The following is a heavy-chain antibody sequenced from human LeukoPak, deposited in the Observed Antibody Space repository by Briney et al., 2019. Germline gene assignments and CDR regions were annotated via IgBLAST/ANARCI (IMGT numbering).Heavy chain of an antibody. V-gene: IGHV3-74*01. CDR1: GFTFSSYR. CDR3: ARAAGDLYFGYYYYGMDV. Sequence: GGSLRLSCAASGFTFSSYRMHWVPPAPGKGLVWVSRINSDGSSTSYADSVKGRFTTSRGNAKNTLYLQMNSLRAEDTAVYYCARAAGDLYFGYYYYGMDVWGQGTTVTVSS. J-gene: IGHJ6*02. D-gene: IGHD6-13*01. CDR2: INSDGSST.